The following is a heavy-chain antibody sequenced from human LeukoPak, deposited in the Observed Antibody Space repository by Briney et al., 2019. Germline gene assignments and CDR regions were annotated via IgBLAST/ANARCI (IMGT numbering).Heavy chain of an antibody. CDR1: GYTFTSYD. V-gene: IGHV1-8*01. Sequence: ASVKVSCKASGYTFTSYDINWVRQATGQGLEWMGWMNPNSGNPGYAQKFQGRVTMTRNTSISTAYMELSSLRSEDTAVYYCARGPMVRGVIIHNWFDPWGQGTLVTVSS. J-gene: IGHJ5*02. CDR2: MNPNSGNP. D-gene: IGHD3-10*01. CDR3: ARGPMVRGVIIHNWFDP.